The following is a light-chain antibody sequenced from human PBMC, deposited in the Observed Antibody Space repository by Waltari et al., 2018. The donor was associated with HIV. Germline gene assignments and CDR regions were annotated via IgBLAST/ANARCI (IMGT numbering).Light chain of an antibody. CDR1: QSISIY. CDR3: QQSYSAPDT. Sequence: DIQMTQSPSSLSASVRDRVTLTCRASQSISIYLNWYQQKPGKAPNLLIYATSTLQSGVPSRFSGSGSGTDFTLTISSLQPVDFATYYCQQSYSAPDTFGQGTKLEIK. CDR2: ATS. V-gene: IGKV1-39*01. J-gene: IGKJ2*01.